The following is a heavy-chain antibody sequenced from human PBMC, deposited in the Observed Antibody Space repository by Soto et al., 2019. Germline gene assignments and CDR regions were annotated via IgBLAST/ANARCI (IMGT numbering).Heavy chain of an antibody. CDR1: GFTFSSYW. D-gene: IGHD2-15*01. CDR3: ARGYCSGGSCYSVLGYYYYMDV. V-gene: IGHV3-74*01. J-gene: IGHJ6*03. CDR2: INSDGSST. Sequence: EVQLVESGGGLVQPGGSLRLSCAASGFTFSSYWMHWVRQAPGKGLVWVSRINSDGSSTSYADSVMGRFTISRDNAKNTLYLQMNSLRAEDTAVYYCARGYCSGGSCYSVLGYYYYMDVWGKGTTVTVSS.